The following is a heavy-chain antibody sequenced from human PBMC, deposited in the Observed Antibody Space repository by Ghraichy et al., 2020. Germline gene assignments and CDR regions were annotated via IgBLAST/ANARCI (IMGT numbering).Heavy chain of an antibody. CDR1: GFTVSSNY. D-gene: IGHD6-13*01. V-gene: IGHV3-53*01. J-gene: IGHJ6*02. CDR3: ARVHHIAAANYYYYGMDV. Sequence: GGSLRLSCAASGFTVSSNYMSWVRQAPGKGLEWVSVIYSGGSTYYADSVKGRFTISRDNSKNTLYLQMNSLRAEDTAVYYCARVHHIAAANYYYYGMDVWGQGTTVTVSS. CDR2: IYSGGST.